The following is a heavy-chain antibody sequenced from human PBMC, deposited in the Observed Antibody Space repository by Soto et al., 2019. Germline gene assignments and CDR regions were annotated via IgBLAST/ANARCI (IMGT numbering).Heavy chain of an antibody. V-gene: IGHV4-31*03. CDR3: ARVAVPNGDYGL. D-gene: IGHD4-17*01. J-gene: IGHJ4*02. Sequence: PSETLSLTCTLSGGSISSGGYYWSWIRQHPGKGLEWIGYIYYSGSTYYNPSLKSRVTISVDTSKNQFSLKLSSVTAADTAVYYCARVAVPNGDYGLWGQGTLVTVSS. CDR1: GGSISSGGYY. CDR2: IYYSGST.